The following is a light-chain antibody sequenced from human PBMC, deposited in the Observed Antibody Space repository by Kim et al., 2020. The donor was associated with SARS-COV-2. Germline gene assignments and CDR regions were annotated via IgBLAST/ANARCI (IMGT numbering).Light chain of an antibody. CDR3: HQYESSPYT. CDR2: GAS. CDR1: QSVSSSN. J-gene: IGKJ2*01. V-gene: IGKV3-20*01. Sequence: EIVLTQSPGTLSLSPGEGATLSCRASQSVSSSNLAWYQQKPGQAPRLLIYGASTRASGIPDRFSGSGSGTDFTLTVNRLEPEDFAVYYCHQYESSPYTFGQGTKLEI.